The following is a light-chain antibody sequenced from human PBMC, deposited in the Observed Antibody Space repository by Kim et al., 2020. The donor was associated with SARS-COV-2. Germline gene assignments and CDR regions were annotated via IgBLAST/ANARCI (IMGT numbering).Light chain of an antibody. Sequence: SASTGDRVPITCRASQGISSYLAWYQQKPGTAPKLLIYSASTLQSGVPSRFSGSGSGTDFTLTISCLQSEDFATYYCQQYYSYPYTFGQGTKLEI. CDR3: QQYYSYPYT. CDR1: QGISSY. J-gene: IGKJ2*01. CDR2: SAS. V-gene: IGKV1-8*01.